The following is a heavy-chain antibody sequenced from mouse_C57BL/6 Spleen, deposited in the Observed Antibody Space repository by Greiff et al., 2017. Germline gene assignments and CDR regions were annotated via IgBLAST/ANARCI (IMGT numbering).Heavy chain of an antibody. CDR3: ARSETAQAPWFAY. Sequence: QVQLKQPGTELVKPGASVKLSCKASGYTFTSYWMHWVKPRPGQGLEWIGNINPSNGGTNYNEKFKSKATLTVDKSSSTAYMQLSSLTSEDSAVYYCARSETAQAPWFAYWGQGTLVTVSA. CDR2: INPSNGGT. CDR1: GYTFTSYW. D-gene: IGHD3-2*02. V-gene: IGHV1-53*01. J-gene: IGHJ3*01.